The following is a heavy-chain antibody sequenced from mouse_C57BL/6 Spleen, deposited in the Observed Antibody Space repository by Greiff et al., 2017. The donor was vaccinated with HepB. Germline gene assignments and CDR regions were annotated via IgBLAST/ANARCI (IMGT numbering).Heavy chain of an antibody. Sequence: HVQLQQSGAELVKPGASVKISCKASGYAFSSYWMNWVKQRPGKGLEWIGQIYPGDGDTNYNGKFKGKATLTADKSSSTAYMQLSSLTSEDSAVYFCAREGITTVADYWGQGTTLTVSS. V-gene: IGHV1-80*01. CDR1: GYAFSSYW. J-gene: IGHJ2*01. CDR2: IYPGDGDT. CDR3: AREGITTVADY. D-gene: IGHD1-1*01.